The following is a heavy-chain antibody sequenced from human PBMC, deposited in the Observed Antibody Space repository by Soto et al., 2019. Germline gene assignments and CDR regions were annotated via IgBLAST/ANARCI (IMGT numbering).Heavy chain of an antibody. J-gene: IGHJ4*02. CDR1: GYTFTSYG. Sequence: GASVKVSCKASGYTFTSYGISWVRQAPGQGLEWMGWISAYNGNTNYAQKLQGRVTMTTDTSTSTAYMELRSLRSDDTAVYYCARGPSITIVGATIGSDYWGQGTLVTVSS. CDR2: ISAYNGNT. CDR3: ARGPSITIVGATIGSDY. V-gene: IGHV1-18*01. D-gene: IGHD1-26*01.